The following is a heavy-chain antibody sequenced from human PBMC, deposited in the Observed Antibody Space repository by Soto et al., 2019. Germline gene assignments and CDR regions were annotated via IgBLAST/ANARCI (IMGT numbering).Heavy chain of an antibody. V-gene: IGHV4-4*02. D-gene: IGHD3-10*01. CDR2: IYHSGST. CDR1: GGSISSSNW. J-gene: IGHJ5*02. CDR3: AREKSPVSPNWFAP. Sequence: SETLSLTCAVSGGSISSSNWWSWVRQPPGKGLEWIGEIYHSGSTNYNPSLKSRVTISVDTSKNQFSLKLSSVTAADTAVYYCAREKSPVSPNWFAPWGQGTLVTSPQ.